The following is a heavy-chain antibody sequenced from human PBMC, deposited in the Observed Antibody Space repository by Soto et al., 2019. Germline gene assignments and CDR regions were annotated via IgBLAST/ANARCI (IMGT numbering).Heavy chain of an antibody. D-gene: IGHD7-27*01. Sequence: GASVKVSCKASGYTFTSYAMHWVRQPPGQRLEWMGWINAGNGNTKYSQKFQGRVTITRDTSASTAYMELSSLRSEDTAVYYCAREVGKDYYYYYMDVWGKGTTVTVSS. J-gene: IGHJ6*03. CDR1: GYTFTSYA. CDR3: AREVGKDYYYYYMDV. V-gene: IGHV1-3*01. CDR2: INAGNGNT.